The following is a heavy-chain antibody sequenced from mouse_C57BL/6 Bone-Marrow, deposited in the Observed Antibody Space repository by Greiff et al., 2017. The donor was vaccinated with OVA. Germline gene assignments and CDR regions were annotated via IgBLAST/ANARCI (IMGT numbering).Heavy chain of an antibody. CDR3: ARQRWLPYAMDY. V-gene: IGHV1-74*01. J-gene: IGHJ4*01. CDR2: IHPSDSDT. D-gene: IGHD2-3*01. Sequence: QVQLQQPGAELVKPGASVKVSCKASGYTFTSYWMHWVKQRPGQGLEWIGRIHPSDSDTNYNQKFTGKATLTVDKSSSTAYMQLSSLTSEDSAVYYCARQRWLPYAMDYWGQGTSVTVSS. CDR1: GYTFTSYW.